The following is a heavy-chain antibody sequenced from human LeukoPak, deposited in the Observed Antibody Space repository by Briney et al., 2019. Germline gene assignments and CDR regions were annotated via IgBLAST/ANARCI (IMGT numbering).Heavy chain of an antibody. CDR2: FDPEDGET. D-gene: IGHD2-2*01. CDR1: GYTLTELS. V-gene: IGHV1-24*01. CDR3: AGRYCSSTSCYLRYFQH. Sequence: ASVKVSCKVSGYTLTELSMHWVRQAPGKGLEWMGGFDPEDGETIYAQKFQGRVTMTEDTSTDTAYMELSSLRSEDTAVYYCAGRYCSSTSCYLRYFQHWGQGTLVTVSS. J-gene: IGHJ1*01.